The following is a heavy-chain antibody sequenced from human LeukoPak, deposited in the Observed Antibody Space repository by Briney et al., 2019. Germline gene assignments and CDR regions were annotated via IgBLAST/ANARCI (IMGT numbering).Heavy chain of an antibody. Sequence: GGSLRLSCAASGFTSSSYEMNWVRQAPGKGLEWVSYISSSGSTIYYADSVKGRFTISRDNAKNSLYLQMNSLRAEDTAVYYCARSAHCSGGSCYVGYFDYWGQGTLVTVSS. CDR1: GFTSSSYE. D-gene: IGHD2-15*01. CDR3: ARSAHCSGGSCYVGYFDY. V-gene: IGHV3-48*03. J-gene: IGHJ4*02. CDR2: ISSSGSTI.